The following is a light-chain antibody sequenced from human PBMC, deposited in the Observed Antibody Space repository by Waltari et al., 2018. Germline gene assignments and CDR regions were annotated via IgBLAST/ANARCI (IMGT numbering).Light chain of an antibody. CDR1: ALPRQY. CDR2: KDS. Sequence: SSELTQPPSVSVSPGQTAKITCSGDALPRQYVYWYQQKPGQAPVLLIYKDSERPSGIPERFSGSSSGTIVTLTSSGVQAEDEADYYCQSADTSDTWLFGGGTKLTVL. CDR3: QSADTSDTWL. J-gene: IGLJ3*02. V-gene: IGLV3-25*03.